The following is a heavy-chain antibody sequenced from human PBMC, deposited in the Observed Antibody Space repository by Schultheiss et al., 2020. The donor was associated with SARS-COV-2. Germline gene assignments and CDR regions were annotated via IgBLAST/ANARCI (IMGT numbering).Heavy chain of an antibody. V-gene: IGHV4-30-2*01. J-gene: IGHJ4*02. D-gene: IGHD3-3*01. Sequence: SETLSLTCTVSGGSISSGGYSWSWIRQPPGKGLEWIGYIYHSGSTYYNPSLKSRVTISVDRSKNQFSLKLSSVTAADTAVYYCARGPFSGASYYDFWSDYSAFDYWGQGTLVTVSS. CDR3: ARGPFSGASYYDFWSDYSAFDY. CDR2: IYHSGST. CDR1: GGSISSGGYS.